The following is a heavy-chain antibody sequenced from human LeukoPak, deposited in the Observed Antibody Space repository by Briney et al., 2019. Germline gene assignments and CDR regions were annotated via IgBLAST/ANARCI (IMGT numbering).Heavy chain of an antibody. CDR2: MNPNSGNT. Sequence: GASVKVSCKASGYTFTSYDINWVRQATGQGLEWMGWMNPNSGNTGYAQKFQGRVTMTRDTSISTAYMELSRLRSDDTAMYYCAREISGYSDYWGQGTLVTVSS. D-gene: IGHD3-22*01. CDR3: AREISGYSDY. V-gene: IGHV1-8*01. J-gene: IGHJ4*02. CDR1: GYTFTSYD.